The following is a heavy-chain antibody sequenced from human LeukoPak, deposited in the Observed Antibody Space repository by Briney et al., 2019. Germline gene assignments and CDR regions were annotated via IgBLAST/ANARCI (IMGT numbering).Heavy chain of an antibody. CDR2: INPSGGST. D-gene: IGHD1-26*01. Sequence: ASVKVSCKASGYTFTSYYMHWVRQAPGQGLEWMGIINPSGGSTSYAQKFQGRVTMTRDTSTSTVYVELSSLRSEDTAVYYCARAVSGSSYSAPPSAFDIWGQGTMVTVSS. V-gene: IGHV1-46*01. J-gene: IGHJ3*02. CDR3: ARAVSGSSYSAPPSAFDI. CDR1: GYTFTSYY.